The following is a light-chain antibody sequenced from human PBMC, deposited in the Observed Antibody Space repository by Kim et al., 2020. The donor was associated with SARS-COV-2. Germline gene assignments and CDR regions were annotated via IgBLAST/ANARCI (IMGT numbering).Light chain of an antibody. Sequence: DIQLTQSPFFLSASVGDRVTITCRASQGISSYLAWYQQKPGKAPKLLIYAASTLQSGVPSRFSGSGSGTEFTLTISSLQPEDFATYYCQQLNSYLALTFGGGTKVDIK. J-gene: IGKJ4*01. CDR3: QQLNSYLALT. CDR2: AAS. V-gene: IGKV1-9*01. CDR1: QGISSY.